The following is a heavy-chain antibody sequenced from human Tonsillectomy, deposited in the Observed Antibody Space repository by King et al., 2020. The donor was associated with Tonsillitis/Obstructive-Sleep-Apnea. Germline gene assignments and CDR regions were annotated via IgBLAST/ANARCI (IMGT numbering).Heavy chain of an antibody. V-gene: IGHV4-59*01. CDR2: IYYSGST. J-gene: IGHJ5*02. CDR3: ASGVGDYYDSSGYPKNWFDP. Sequence: LQLQESGPGLVKPSETLSLTCTVSGGSISSYYWSWIRQPPGKGLEWIGYIYYSGSTNYNPSLKSRVTISVDTSKNQFSLKLSSVTAADTAVYYCASGVGDYYDSSGYPKNWFDPWGQGTLVTVSS. CDR1: GGSISSYY. D-gene: IGHD3-22*01.